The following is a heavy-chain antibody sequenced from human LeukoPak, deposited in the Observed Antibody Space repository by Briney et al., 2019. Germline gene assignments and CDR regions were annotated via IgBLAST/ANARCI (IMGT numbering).Heavy chain of an antibody. D-gene: IGHD3-10*01. V-gene: IGHV4-31*03. J-gene: IGHJ4*02. CDR2: IHHSGRS. CDR3: ARGGNRFGGFYFDY. Sequence: SETLSLTCTVSADYLSSGGHSWAWIRQFPGKGLESIGFIHHSGRSRHNPSLKDRVAISVDTSRKQFALKLSSVTAADTAMYYCARGGNRFGGFYFDYWGQGIQVIVSS. CDR1: ADYLSSGGHS.